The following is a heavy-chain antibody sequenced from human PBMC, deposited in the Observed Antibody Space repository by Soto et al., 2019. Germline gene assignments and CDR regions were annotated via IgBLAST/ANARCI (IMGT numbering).Heavy chain of an antibody. Sequence: SGPTLVNPTQTLTLTCTFSGFSLNTGGLGVGWIRQPPGKALEWLALIYWDNDKRYSPSLMSRLTITKDTSKNQVVLTMTNMDPVDAATYYCVHSRCGGDCLQSYSSHYHYGLDVWGQGTTVTVSS. J-gene: IGHJ6*01. CDR2: IYWDNDK. CDR3: VHSRCGGDCLQSYSSHYHYGLDV. CDR1: GFSLNTGGLG. D-gene: IGHD2-21*02. V-gene: IGHV2-5*02.